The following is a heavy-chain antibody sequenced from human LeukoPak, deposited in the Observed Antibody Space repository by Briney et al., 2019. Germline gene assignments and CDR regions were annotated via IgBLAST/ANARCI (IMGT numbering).Heavy chain of an antibody. CDR2: ISYDGSYK. D-gene: IGHD3-10*01. CDR1: GFTFSSYG. V-gene: IGHV3-30*18. Sequence: PGGSLRLSCAASGFTFSSYGMHWVRQAPGKGLEWVAVISYDGSYKYYADSVKGRFTISRDNSKNTLYLQMNSLRAEDTAVYYCAKGGLLLWFGELLSPYGMDVWGQGTTVTVSS. CDR3: AKGGLLLWFGELLSPYGMDV. J-gene: IGHJ6*02.